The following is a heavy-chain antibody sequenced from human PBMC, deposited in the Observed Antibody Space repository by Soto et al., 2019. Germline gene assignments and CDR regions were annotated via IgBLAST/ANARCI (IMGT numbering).Heavy chain of an antibody. CDR1: GGTFSSYT. CDR2: IIPILGIA. CDR3: ADQTMVRGVIASWFDP. D-gene: IGHD3-10*01. V-gene: IGHV1-69*02. J-gene: IGHJ5*02. Sequence: GASVKVSCKASGGTFSSYTISWVRQAPGQGLEWMGRIIPILGIANYAQKFQGRVTITADKSTSTAYMELSSLRSEDTAVYYCADQTMVRGVIASWFDPWGQGTLVTVSS.